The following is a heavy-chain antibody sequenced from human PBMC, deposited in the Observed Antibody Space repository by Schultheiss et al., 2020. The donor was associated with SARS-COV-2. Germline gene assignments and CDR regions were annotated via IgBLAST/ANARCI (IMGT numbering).Heavy chain of an antibody. CDR1: GGSFSGYY. Sequence: SETLSLTCAVYGGSFSGYYWSWIRQPPGKGLEWIGYIYYSGSTNYNPSLKSRVTISVDTSKNQFSLKLSSVTAADTAVYYCARGGGEITIFGVVIKKHNWFDPWGQGTLVTVSS. V-gene: IGHV4-59*01. D-gene: IGHD3-3*01. CDR2: IYYSGST. CDR3: ARGGGEITIFGVVIKKHNWFDP. J-gene: IGHJ5*02.